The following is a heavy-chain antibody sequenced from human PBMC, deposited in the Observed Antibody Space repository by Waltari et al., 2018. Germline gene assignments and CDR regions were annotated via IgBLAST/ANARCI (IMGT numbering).Heavy chain of an antibody. D-gene: IGHD3-16*01. J-gene: IGHJ4*02. Sequence: EVQLVESGGGLVQPGGSLRLSCAASVFTFGSFGMSGVSQAPGKGLEWVASIKQDGSEKYYVDSVKGRFTISRDNVDYSLFLQMSTLRAEDTAVYYCARLLGGVTTFDSWGQGTLVTVSS. CDR1: VFTFGSFG. CDR2: IKQDGSEK. CDR3: ARLLGGVTTFDS. V-gene: IGHV3-7*01.